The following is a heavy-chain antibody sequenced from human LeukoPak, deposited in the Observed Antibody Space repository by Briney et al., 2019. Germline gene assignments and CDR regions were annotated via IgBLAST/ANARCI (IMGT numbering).Heavy chain of an antibody. D-gene: IGHD6-19*01. CDR3: VRRGDASSGWGDHDY. CDR1: GFTFNRNA. Sequence: PGGSLRLSCAASGFTFNRNAISWVRHAPGKGLGWVSTIGGSGDKTFYADSVKGRFTISRDNSKNMLHLQMSSLTGEDTALYYCVRRGDASSGWGDHDYWGQGALVTVSS. V-gene: IGHV3-23*01. CDR2: IGGSGDKT. J-gene: IGHJ4*02.